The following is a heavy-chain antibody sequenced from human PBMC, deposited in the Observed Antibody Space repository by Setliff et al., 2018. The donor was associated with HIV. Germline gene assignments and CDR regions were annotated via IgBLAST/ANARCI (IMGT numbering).Heavy chain of an antibody. CDR3: ASAYCGGECYSRTRKFYYYYYMDV. CDR2: IYYSGST. D-gene: IGHD2-21*01. J-gene: IGHJ6*03. V-gene: IGHV4-39*01. Sequence: SETLSLTCTVSGGSISSSSYYWGWIRQPPGKGLEWIGSIYYSGSTYYNPSLKSRVTISVDTSKNQFSLKLSSVTAADTAVYYCASAYCGGECYSRTRKFYYYYYMDVWGKGTMVTVSS. CDR1: GGSISSSSYY.